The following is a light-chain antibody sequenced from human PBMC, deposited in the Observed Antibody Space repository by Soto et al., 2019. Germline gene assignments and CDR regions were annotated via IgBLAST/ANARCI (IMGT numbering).Light chain of an antibody. CDR3: QKYNGAPWT. CDR2: AAS. J-gene: IGKJ1*01. Sequence: DIQMTQSPSSLSASVGDRVTITCRASQGISNYLAWYQQKPGKVPKLLIYAASTLQSGVPSRFSGSGSGTYFTLTISSLQPEDVATYYCQKYNGAPWTFGQGTKVEIE. CDR1: QGISNY. V-gene: IGKV1-27*01.